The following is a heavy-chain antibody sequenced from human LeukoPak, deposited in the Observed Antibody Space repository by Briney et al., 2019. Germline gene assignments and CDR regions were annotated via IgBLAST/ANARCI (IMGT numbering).Heavy chain of an antibody. CDR3: ARIQGNGYYGWDYFDF. CDR1: GGSINNGDNY. V-gene: IGHV4-30-4*01. Sequence: SQTLSLTCTVSGGSINNGDNYWSWIRQPPGKGLEWIGFIYYRGTAFYDASLKSRVSISIDTSKNQFSLTLSSVTAADTAVYYRARIQGNGYYGWDYFDFWGQGTLVTVSS. D-gene: IGHD6-25*01. J-gene: IGHJ4*02. CDR2: IYYRGTA.